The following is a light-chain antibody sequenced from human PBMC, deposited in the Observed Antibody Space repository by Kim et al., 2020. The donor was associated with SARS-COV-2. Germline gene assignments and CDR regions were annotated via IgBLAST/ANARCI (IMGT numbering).Light chain of an antibody. V-gene: IGKV3D-20*02. CDR1: QTITSTY. CDR2: DIS. CDR3: QQHEDAPLT. J-gene: IGKJ4*01. Sequence: SPGERVTLACRSSQTITSTYFAWYQQRPGQAPRLLIHDISRRATGIPDRFSGSGSGRDFTLTIGRLEPEDSAVYYCQQHEDAPLTFGGGTKLEI.